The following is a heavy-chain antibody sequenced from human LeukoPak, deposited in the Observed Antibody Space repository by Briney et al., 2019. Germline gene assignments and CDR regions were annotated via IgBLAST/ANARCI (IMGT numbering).Heavy chain of an antibody. CDR2: IYYSGST. CDR1: GGSISSSSYY. V-gene: IGHV4-39*07. D-gene: IGHD1-26*01. CDR3: AGEVGGSWFDP. J-gene: IGHJ5*02. Sequence: SETLSLTCTVSGGSISSSSYYWGWIRQPPGKGLEWIGSIYYSGSTYYNPSLKSRVTISLDTSKSQFSLNPSSVTAADTAVYYCAGEVGGSWFDPWGLGTLVTVSS.